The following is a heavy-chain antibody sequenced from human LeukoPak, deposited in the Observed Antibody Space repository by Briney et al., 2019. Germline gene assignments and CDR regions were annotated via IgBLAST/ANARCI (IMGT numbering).Heavy chain of an antibody. Sequence: GGSLRLSCAASGFSFSNLWMLWVRQAPGMGLVWVSQINPDGTAALYADSVKGRFTISRDNAKSTLYLQMNTLRADDTAVYYCAKGSNFAFDNWGQGILVTVSS. CDR3: AKGSNFAFDN. CDR1: GFSFSNLW. J-gene: IGHJ4*02. CDR2: INPDGTAA. V-gene: IGHV3-74*01. D-gene: IGHD1-1*01.